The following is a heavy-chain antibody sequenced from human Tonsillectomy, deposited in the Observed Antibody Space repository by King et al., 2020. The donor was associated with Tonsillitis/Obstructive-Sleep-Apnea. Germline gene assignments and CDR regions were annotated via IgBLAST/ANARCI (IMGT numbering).Heavy chain of an antibody. CDR2: IIPMSGTA. D-gene: IGHD3-22*01. J-gene: IGHJ6*02. CDR1: GGTVTTDT. V-gene: IGHV1-69*01. Sequence: VQLVESGAEVKKPGSSVTVSCKASGGTVTTDTISWVRQAPGQGLEWMGGIIPMSGTAHYSQKCRGRVTITADSSTNTVFLELNSLRSEDTAVYYCARDPSTGFYTGRGGMDVWGQGTTVTVSS. CDR3: ARDPSTGFYTGRGGMDV.